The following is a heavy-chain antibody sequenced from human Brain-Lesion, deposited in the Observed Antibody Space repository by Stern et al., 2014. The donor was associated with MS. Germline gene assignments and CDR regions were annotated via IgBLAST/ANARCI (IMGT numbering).Heavy chain of an antibody. CDR2: IALHGTT. CDR3: ARDVYQPIGGYHYYLGMDV. V-gene: IGHV4-61*01. J-gene: IGHJ6*02. CDR1: VGSASRASYY. Sequence: QIEESSTGLVKPPETKSLTSTIYVGSASRASYYCTCISQPPGKRLKWIGHIALHGTTKYNPSLKSRVTLSVATSGNRFPLNLRSGTAADTAVYYCARDVYQPIGGYHYYLGMDVWGQGATVAVSS. D-gene: IGHD3-16*02.